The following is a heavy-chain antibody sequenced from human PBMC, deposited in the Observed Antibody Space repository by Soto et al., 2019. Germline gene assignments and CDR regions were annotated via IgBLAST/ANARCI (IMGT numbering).Heavy chain of an antibody. J-gene: IGHJ6*02. CDR2: IYWDDDK. CDR1: GLSLTTNGLS. D-gene: IGHD3-3*01. CDR3: AHSSTDLNHAMDV. V-gene: IGHV2-5*02. Sequence: QITLKESGPTLVKPTQTLTMTCAFSGLSLTTNGLSVGWVRQPPGKVLEWLALIYWDDDKRYSPSLKSRLTITRDTSKNQVVLTMTNMDPVDTATYYCAHSSTDLNHAMDVWGQGTTVSVSS.